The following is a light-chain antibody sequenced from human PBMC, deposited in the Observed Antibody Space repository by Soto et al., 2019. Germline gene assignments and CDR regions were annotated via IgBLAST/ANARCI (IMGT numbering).Light chain of an antibody. Sequence: QSALTQPPSASGSPGQSVTISCTGTRSDVGGHNYVSWYQHHPGKAPKLMIYEVTKRPSGVPDRFSGSKSGNTASLTVSGLQAEDEADYYCSSYTSSSTLVFGGGTKVTVL. V-gene: IGLV2-8*01. J-gene: IGLJ2*01. CDR1: RSDVGGHNY. CDR3: SSYTSSSTLV. CDR2: EVT.